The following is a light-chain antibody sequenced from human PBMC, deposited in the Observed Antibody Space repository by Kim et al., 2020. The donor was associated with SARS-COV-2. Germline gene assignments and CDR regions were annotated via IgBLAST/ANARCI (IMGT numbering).Light chain of an antibody. J-gene: IGKJ2*02. CDR3: LQVNSIPRT. Sequence: GVSSYLAWYQQKAGKAPKLLIYAASTLQSGVPSRFSGSGSGTEFTLTVSSLQPEDFATYYCLQVNSIPRTFGQGTKLEI. CDR2: AAS. V-gene: IGKV1-9*01. CDR1: GVSSY.